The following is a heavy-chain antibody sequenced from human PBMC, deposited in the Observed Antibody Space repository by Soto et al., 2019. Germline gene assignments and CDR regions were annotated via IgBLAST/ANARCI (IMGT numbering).Heavy chain of an antibody. CDR3: ARGASYCSSTSCADADWFDP. Sequence: PSETLSLTCTVSGGSISSGGYYWSWIRQHPGKGLEWIGYIYYSGSTYYNPSLKSRVTISVDTSKNQFSLKLSSVTAADTAVYYCARGASYCSSTSCADADWFDPWGQGTLVTVSS. D-gene: IGHD2-2*01. CDR1: GGSISSGGYY. J-gene: IGHJ5*02. CDR2: IYYSGST. V-gene: IGHV4-31*03.